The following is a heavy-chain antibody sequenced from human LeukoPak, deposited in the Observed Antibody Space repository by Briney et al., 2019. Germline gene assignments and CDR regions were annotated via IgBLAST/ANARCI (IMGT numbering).Heavy chain of an antibody. D-gene: IGHD2-2*01. V-gene: IGHV4-39*01. CDR1: GGSISSSSYY. CDR3: ATYGAYCSSTSCYSTFDY. Sequence: PSETLSLTCTVSGGSISSSSYYWGWIRQPPGKGLEWIGSIYYSGSTYYNPSLKSRVTISVDTSKNQFSLKLSSVTAADTAVYYCATYGAYCSSTSCYSTFDYWGQGTLVTVSS. J-gene: IGHJ4*02. CDR2: IYYSGST.